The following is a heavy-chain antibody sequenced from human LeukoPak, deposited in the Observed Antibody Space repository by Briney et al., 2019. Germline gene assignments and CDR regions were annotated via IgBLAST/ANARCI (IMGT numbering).Heavy chain of an antibody. Sequence: PSETLSLTCAVYGGSFSGYYWSWIRQPPGKGLEWIGYIYYSGSTNYNPSLKSRVTISVDTSKNQFSLKLSSVTAADTAVYYCARDPGDYDYYGMDVWGQGTTVTVSS. V-gene: IGHV4-59*01. CDR2: IYYSGST. CDR1: GGSFSGYY. CDR3: ARDPGDYDYYGMDV. D-gene: IGHD4-17*01. J-gene: IGHJ6*02.